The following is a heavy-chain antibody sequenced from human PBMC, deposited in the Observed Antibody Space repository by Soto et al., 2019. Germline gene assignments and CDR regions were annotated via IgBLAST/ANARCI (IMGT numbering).Heavy chain of an antibody. CDR1: GVSISSSNW. CDR2: IYHSGST. V-gene: IGHV4-4*02. J-gene: IGHJ5*02. Sequence: ETLSVTCSVPGVSISSSNWWSWVRQPPGKGLEWIGEIYHSGSTNYNPSLKSRVTISVDKSKNQFYLKLSSVTAADTAVYYCASMGFYGEFNWFDPWGQGTLVTVYS. D-gene: IGHD4-17*01. CDR3: ASMGFYGEFNWFDP.